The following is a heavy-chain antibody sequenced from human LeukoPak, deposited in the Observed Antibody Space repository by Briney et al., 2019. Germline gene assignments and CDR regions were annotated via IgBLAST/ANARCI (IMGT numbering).Heavy chain of an antibody. CDR1: GFTFSNYG. J-gene: IGHJ4*02. V-gene: IGHV3-33*01. CDR3: ARDSYWGSMAYHY. Sequence: QTGGSLRLSCAASGFTFSNYGMHWVRQAPGKGLEWVAIIWYDGSNKFYADSVKGRFTISRDNSKNTLDLQMNSLRAEDTAVYYCARDSYWGSMAYHYWGQGTLVTVSS. D-gene: IGHD7-27*01. CDR2: IWYDGSNK.